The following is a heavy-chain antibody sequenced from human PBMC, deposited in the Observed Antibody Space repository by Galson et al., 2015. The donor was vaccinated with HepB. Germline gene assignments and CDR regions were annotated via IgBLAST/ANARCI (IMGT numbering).Heavy chain of an antibody. V-gene: IGHV3-9*01. Sequence: LRLSCAASGFTFDDYAMHWVRQAPGKGLEWVSSISWNSGSIGYADSVKGRFTISRDNAKNSLYLQMHSLRAEDTALYYCVKDLGYCSSTSCPGGAFDIWGQGTMVTVSS. CDR2: ISWNSGSI. CDR3: VKDLGYCSSTSCPGGAFDI. D-gene: IGHD2-2*01. CDR1: GFTFDDYA. J-gene: IGHJ3*02.